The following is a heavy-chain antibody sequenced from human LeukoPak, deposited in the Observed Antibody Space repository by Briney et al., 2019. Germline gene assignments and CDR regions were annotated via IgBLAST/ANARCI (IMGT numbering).Heavy chain of an antibody. D-gene: IGHD3-16*01. CDR3: ARDGLGIMIQTRGYYYYYMDV. Sequence: ASVKVSCKASGYTFTSYGISWVRQAPGQGLERMGWINPNSGGTNYAQKFQGRVTMTRDTSISTAYMELSRLRSDDTAVYYCARDGLGIMIQTRGYYYYYMDVWGKGTTVTVSS. CDR1: GYTFTSYG. CDR2: INPNSGGT. J-gene: IGHJ6*03. V-gene: IGHV1-2*02.